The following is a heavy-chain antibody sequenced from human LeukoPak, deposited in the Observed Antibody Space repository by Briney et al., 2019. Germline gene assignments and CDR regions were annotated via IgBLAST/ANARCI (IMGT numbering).Heavy chain of an antibody. J-gene: IGHJ4*02. CDR1: GFTFSSYS. CDR2: ISSSGSYI. CDR3: ARSVGIVFFDY. Sequence: GGSLRLSCAASGFTFSSYSMNWVRQAPGKGLEWVSSISSSGSYIYYADSVKGRFTISRDNAKNSLYLQMNSLRAEDTAVYYSARSVGIVFFDYWGPGTLVTVSS. D-gene: IGHD2/OR15-2a*01. V-gene: IGHV3-21*01.